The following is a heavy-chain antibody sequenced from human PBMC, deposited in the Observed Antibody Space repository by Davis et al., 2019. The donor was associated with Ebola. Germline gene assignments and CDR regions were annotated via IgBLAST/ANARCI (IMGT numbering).Heavy chain of an antibody. V-gene: IGHV3-53*04. CDR3: ARDYVY. Sequence: GESLKISCAASGFTFSSYAMSWVRQAPGKGLEWVSVIYSGGSTYYADSVKGRFTISRHNSKNTLYLQMNSLRAEDTAMYYCARDYVYWGQGILVTVSS. D-gene: IGHD1-14*01. CDR2: IYSGGST. CDR1: GFTFSSYA. J-gene: IGHJ4*02.